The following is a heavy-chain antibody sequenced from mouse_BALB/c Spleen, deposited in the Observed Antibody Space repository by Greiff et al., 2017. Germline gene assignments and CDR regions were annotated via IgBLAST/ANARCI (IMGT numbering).Heavy chain of an antibody. CDR3: ATYGAWFAY. CDR1: GYTFTSYW. J-gene: IGHJ3*01. CDR2: INPSTGYT. D-gene: IGHD1-1*02. V-gene: IGHV1-7*01. Sequence: VKLQESGAELAKPGASVKMSCKASGYTFTSYWMHWVKQRPGQGLEWIGYINPSTGYTEYNQKFKDKATLTADKSSSTAYMQLSSLTSEDSAVYYCATYGAWFAYWGQGTLVTVSA.